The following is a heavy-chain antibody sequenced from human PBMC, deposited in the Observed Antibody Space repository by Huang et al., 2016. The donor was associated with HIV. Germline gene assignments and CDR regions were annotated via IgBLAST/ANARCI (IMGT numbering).Heavy chain of an antibody. CDR3: ARESCSGGTCYLFDF. Sequence: EVQLVESGGGLVQPGTSLRLSCAASGFTFGDFNMNWVRQAPGKGLEWISYSSSSSNSKRYADSVKGRFTISRDNARNSLYLQLKSLRVEDTAVYYCARESCSGGTCYLFDFWGQGVLVTVSS. V-gene: IGHV3-48*04. J-gene: IGHJ4*02. CDR2: SSSSSNSK. D-gene: IGHD2-15*01. CDR1: GFTFGDFN.